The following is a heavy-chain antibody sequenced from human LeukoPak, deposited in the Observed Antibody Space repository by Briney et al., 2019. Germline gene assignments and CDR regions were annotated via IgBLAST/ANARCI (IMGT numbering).Heavy chain of an antibody. CDR2: ISSSGSTI. J-gene: IGHJ5*02. CDR1: GFTFSDYY. Sequence: GGSLRLSCAASGFTFSDYYMSWIRQAPGKGLEWVSYISSSGSTIYYADSVKGRFTISRDNAKNSLYLQMNSLRAEDTAVYYCAGGIDYYDSSGYYHWGQGTLVTVSS. CDR3: AGGIDYYDSSGYYH. V-gene: IGHV3-11*01. D-gene: IGHD3-22*01.